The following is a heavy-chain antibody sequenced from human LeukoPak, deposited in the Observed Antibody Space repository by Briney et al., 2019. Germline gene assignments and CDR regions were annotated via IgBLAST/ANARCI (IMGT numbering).Heavy chain of an antibody. D-gene: IGHD6-19*01. V-gene: IGHV4-59*08. CDR1: AGFISSYY. Sequence: RSETPSLTSSAAAGFISSYYWISLRHPPAKELLWIGYIYYSGSTNYNPSLKSRVTISVDTSKNQFSLKLTSVTAADTAVYYCARHAGWHFDYWGQGTLVTVSS. J-gene: IGHJ4*02. CDR3: ARHAGWHFDY. CDR2: IYYSGST.